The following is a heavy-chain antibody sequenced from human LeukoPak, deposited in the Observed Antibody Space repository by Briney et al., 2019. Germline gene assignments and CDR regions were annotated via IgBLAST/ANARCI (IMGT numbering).Heavy chain of an antibody. V-gene: IGHV3-23*01. CDR3: AKRDHSDSRTYSPLFEH. J-gene: IGHJ4*02. D-gene: IGHD3-22*01. CDR1: GFTFSNYA. CDR2: ISGDGATT. Sequence: AGSLRLSCAASGFTFSNYAMTWVRQDPGKGLNWVTGISGDGATTYYADSVKGRFTISRDNSKNTLYLQMNSLRAEDTAVYYCAKRDHSDSRTYSPLFEHWGQGTLVTVSS.